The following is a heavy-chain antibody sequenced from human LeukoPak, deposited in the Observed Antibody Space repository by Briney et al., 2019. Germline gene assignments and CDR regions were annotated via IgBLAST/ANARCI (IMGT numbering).Heavy chain of an antibody. Sequence: SETLSLTCTVSGGSISSSSYYWGWIRQPPGKGLGWIGNIYYSGSTYYNPSLKSRVTISVDTSKNQYSLKLSSVTAADTAVYYCARDGYNTPGYWGQGTLVTVSS. CDR1: GGSISSSSYY. V-gene: IGHV4-39*07. D-gene: IGHD5-24*01. J-gene: IGHJ4*02. CDR2: IYYSGST. CDR3: ARDGYNTPGY.